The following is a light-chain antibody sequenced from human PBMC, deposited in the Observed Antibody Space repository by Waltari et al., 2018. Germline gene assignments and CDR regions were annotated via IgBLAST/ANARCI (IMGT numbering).Light chain of an antibody. CDR2: GVN. J-gene: IGLJ2*01. V-gene: IGLV1-40*01. Sequence: QPVLTQPPSASGAPGQRVTISCTGSWSNIGAGYDVHWYQQLPGKAPTLLVYGVNTRPPGVPDRFFGSKSGTSASLAIPGLQPEDEADYYCQSYDTSLGVVFGGGTKLTVL. CDR1: WSNIGAGYD. CDR3: QSYDTSLGVV.